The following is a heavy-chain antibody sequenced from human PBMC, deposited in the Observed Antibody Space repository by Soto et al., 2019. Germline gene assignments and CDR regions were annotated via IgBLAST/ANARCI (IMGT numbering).Heavy chain of an antibody. CDR2: ISGSGGST. V-gene: IGHV3-23*01. Sequence: GGSLRLSCAASGFTFSSYAMSWVRQAPGKGLEWVSAISGSGGSTYYADSVKGRFTISRDNSKNTLYLQMNSLRAEDTAVYYCAKAHRGCSSTSCYYSDYWGQGTLVTVSS. J-gene: IGHJ4*02. CDR3: AKAHRGCSSTSCYYSDY. D-gene: IGHD2-2*01. CDR1: GFTFSSYA.